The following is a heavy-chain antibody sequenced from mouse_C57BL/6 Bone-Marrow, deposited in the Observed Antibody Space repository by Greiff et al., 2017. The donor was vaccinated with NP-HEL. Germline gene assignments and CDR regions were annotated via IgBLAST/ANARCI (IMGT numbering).Heavy chain of an antibody. Sequence: VKLMESGPELVRPGVSVKISCKGSGYTFTDYAMHWVKQSHAKSLEWIGVITTYSGNTNFNQKFKVKATMTVDKSSNTAYMELARLTSEDSAIYYCARGVGRWYFDSWGQGTTLTVSS. V-gene: IGHV1-67*01. J-gene: IGHJ2*01. CDR2: ITTYSGNT. CDR1: GYTFTDYA. D-gene: IGHD4-1*01. CDR3: ARGVGRWYFDS.